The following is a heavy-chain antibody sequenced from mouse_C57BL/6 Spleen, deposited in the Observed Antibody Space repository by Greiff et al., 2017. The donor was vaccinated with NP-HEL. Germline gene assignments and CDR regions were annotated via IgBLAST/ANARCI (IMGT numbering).Heavy chain of an antibody. V-gene: IGHV1-80*01. CDR3: ERSGLTGTLGDY. CDR1: GYAFSSYW. D-gene: IGHD4-1*01. CDR2: IYPGDGDT. J-gene: IGHJ2*01. Sequence: QVQLQQSGAELVKPGASVKISCKASGYAFSSYWMNWVKQRPGKGLVWIGQIYPGDGDTNYNGKFKGKATLTADKSSSTAYMQLSSLTSEDSAVYFCERSGLTGTLGDYWGQGTTLTVSS.